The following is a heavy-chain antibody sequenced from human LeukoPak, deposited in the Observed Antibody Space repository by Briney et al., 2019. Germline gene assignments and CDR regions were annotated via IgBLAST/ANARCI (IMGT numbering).Heavy chain of an antibody. D-gene: IGHD3-22*01. CDR2: IFHSGSI. V-gene: IGHV4-38-2*02. CDR1: GYSISSGYY. Sequence: PSETLSLTCTVSGYSISSGYYWGWIRQPPGKGLEWIGSIFHSGSIYYNPSLKSRVTISVDTSKNQFSLKLSSVTAADTAVYYCATEVVVRGNAFDIWGQGTMVTVSS. J-gene: IGHJ3*02. CDR3: ATEVVVRGNAFDI.